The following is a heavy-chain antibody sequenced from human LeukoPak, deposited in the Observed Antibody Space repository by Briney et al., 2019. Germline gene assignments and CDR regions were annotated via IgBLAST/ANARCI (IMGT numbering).Heavy chain of an antibody. D-gene: IGHD3-10*01. CDR2: IKQDGSEK. J-gene: IGHJ4*02. CDR3: ARDLVTMVRGVMDENFDY. Sequence: ETLSLTCTVSGGSISSYYWSWIRQPPGKGLEWVANIKQDGSEKYYVDSVKGRFTISRDNAKNSLYLQMNSLRAEDTAVYYCARDLVTMVRGVMDENFDYWGQGTLVTVSS. CDR1: GGSISSYY. V-gene: IGHV3-7*01.